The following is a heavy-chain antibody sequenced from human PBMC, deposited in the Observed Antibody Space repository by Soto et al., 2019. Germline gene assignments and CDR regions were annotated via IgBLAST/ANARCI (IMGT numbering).Heavy chain of an antibody. CDR2: ISGSGGST. CDR1: GFTFSSYA. J-gene: IGHJ4*02. Sequence: EVQLLESGGGLVQPGGSLRLSCAASGFTFSSYAMSWVRQAPGKGLEWASAISGSGGSTYYADSVKGRFTISRDNSKNTLYLQMNSLRAEDTAVYYCAKDYYDFWSGYLPKLYFDYWGQGTLVTVSS. CDR3: AKDYYDFWSGYLPKLYFDY. D-gene: IGHD3-3*01. V-gene: IGHV3-23*01.